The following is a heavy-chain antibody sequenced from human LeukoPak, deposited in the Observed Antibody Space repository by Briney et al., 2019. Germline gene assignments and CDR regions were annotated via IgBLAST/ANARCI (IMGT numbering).Heavy chain of an antibody. J-gene: IGHJ4*02. CDR1: QFTFNGSW. V-gene: IGHV3-7*01. Sequence: PGGSLRLSCADSQFTFNGSWMNWVRQAPGKGLEWVANIKQDGSEKYYVDSVKGRFTISRDNAKNSLYLQMNSLRAEDTAVYYCARDRDYDFWSGTVVPYYFDYWGQGTLVTVSS. CDR2: IKQDGSEK. D-gene: IGHD3-3*01. CDR3: ARDRDYDFWSGTVVPYYFDY.